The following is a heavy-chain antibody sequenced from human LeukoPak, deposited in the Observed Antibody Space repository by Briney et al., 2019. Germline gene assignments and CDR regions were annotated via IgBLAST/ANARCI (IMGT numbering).Heavy chain of an antibody. CDR3: ARGGGLRFLEWLQYYFDY. J-gene: IGHJ4*02. CDR1: GGSISSYY. Sequence: SETLSLTCTVSGGSISSYYWSWIRQPPGKGLEWIGYIYYSGSTNYNPSLKSRVTISVGTSKNQFSLKLSSVTAADTAVYYCARGGGLRFLEWLQYYFDYWGQGTLVTVSS. CDR2: IYYSGST. D-gene: IGHD3-3*01. V-gene: IGHV4-59*08.